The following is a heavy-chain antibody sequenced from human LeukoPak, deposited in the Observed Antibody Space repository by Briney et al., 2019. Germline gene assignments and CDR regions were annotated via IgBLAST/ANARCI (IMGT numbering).Heavy chain of an antibody. CDR2: IYYSGST. V-gene: IGHV4-59*12. Sequence: SETLSLTCTVSGGSISSYYWSWIRQPPGKGLEWIGYIYYSGSTNYNPSLKSRVTISVDTSKNQFSLKLSSVTAADTAVYYCARGYDFWSGYPNSYYYYGMDVWGQGTTVTVSS. CDR3: ARGYDFWSGYPNSYYYYGMDV. J-gene: IGHJ6*02. CDR1: GGSISSYY. D-gene: IGHD3-3*01.